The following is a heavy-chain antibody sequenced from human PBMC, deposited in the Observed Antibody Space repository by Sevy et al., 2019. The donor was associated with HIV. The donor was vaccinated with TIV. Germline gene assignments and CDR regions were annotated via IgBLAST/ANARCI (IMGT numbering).Heavy chain of an antibody. J-gene: IGHJ4*02. Sequence: GESLRLSCAASGFTFSDYYMSWIRQAPGKGLEWVSYISSSSSYTNYADSVKGRFTISRDNSKNTLYLQMNSLRVEDTAMYYCAKDLTERYSTSSGDFDYWGQGSLVTVSS. CDR1: GFTFSDYY. CDR3: AKDLTERYSTSSGDFDY. CDR2: ISSSSSYT. D-gene: IGHD6-6*01. V-gene: IGHV3-11*06.